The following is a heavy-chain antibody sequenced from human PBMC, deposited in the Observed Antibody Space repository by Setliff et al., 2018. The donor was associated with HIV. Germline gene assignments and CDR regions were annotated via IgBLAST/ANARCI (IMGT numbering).Heavy chain of an antibody. V-gene: IGHV4-39*01. CDR3: ARYTSKLDWFDP. CDR1: GDSITNDDYY. CDR2: IHYSGRS. D-gene: IGHD2-2*02. J-gene: IGHJ5*01. Sequence: SETLSLTCTVSGDSITNDDYYWGWIRQPPGKGLEWIGIIHYSGRSYYDPSLKSRLTIFVDTSKTQFYLKLRSVTASDTAVYFCARYTSKLDWFDPWGTGISVTVSS.